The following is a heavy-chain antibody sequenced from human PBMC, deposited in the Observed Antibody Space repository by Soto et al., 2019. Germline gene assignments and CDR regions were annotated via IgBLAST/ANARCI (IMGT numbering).Heavy chain of an antibody. V-gene: IGHV3-74*01. CDR3: VRSMTMLTIDWLDP. CDR2: INGDGSNA. CDR1: GFTFSDYW. J-gene: IGHJ5*02. D-gene: IGHD4-17*01. Sequence: EVQLVESGGGLVQPGGSLRLSCAASGFTFSDYWMHWVRQVPGKGLVWLSRINGDGSNANYADYVRGRFTISRDNDNNTLNLQMNSLRAEDTAVYYCVRSMTMLTIDWLDPWGQGTQVTVFS.